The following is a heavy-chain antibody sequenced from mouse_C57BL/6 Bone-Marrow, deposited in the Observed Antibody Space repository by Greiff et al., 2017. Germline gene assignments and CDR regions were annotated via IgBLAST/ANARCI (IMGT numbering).Heavy chain of an antibody. D-gene: IGHD6-2*01. J-gene: IGHJ1*03. CDR3: AFSLLGYFDV. CDR2: ISPGSGNT. Sequence: SGAELVRPGASVKLSCKASGYTFTDYYINWVKQRPGQGLEWIGRISPGSGNTNYNEKFKGKAPLTAEKSSSTAYMQLSSLTSEYSTVYFCAFSLLGYFDVWGTGTTVTVSS. CDR1: GYTFTDYY. V-gene: IGHV1-76*01.